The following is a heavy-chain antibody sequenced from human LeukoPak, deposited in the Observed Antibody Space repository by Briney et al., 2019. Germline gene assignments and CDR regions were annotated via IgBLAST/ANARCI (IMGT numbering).Heavy chain of an antibody. CDR3: ARQRDYYDT. CDR1: GASINDNI. D-gene: IGHD3-22*01. CDR2: IYSSSSA. V-gene: IGHV4-59*08. Sequence: PSETLSLTCTVAGASINDNIWTWIRQPPGKGLEWIGYIYSSSSANYNPSLKSRVITSGDTSKTQISLNLTPVTAADTAVYFCARQRDYYDTWGHGTLVTVSS. J-gene: IGHJ4*01.